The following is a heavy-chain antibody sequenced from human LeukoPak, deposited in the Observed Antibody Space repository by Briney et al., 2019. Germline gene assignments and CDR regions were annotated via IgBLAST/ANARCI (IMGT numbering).Heavy chain of an antibody. Sequence: PGRSLRLSCAASGFTFDDYAMHWVRQAPGKGLEWVSGISWNSGSIGYADSVKGRFTISRDNAKISLYLQMNSLRAEDTALYYCAKGRVAVAGVTDFDYWGQGTLVTVSS. CDR2: ISWNSGSI. CDR3: AKGRVAVAGVTDFDY. D-gene: IGHD6-19*01. V-gene: IGHV3-9*01. J-gene: IGHJ4*02. CDR1: GFTFDDYA.